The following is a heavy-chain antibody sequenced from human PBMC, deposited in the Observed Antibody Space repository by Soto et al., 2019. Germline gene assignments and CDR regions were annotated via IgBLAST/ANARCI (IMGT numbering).Heavy chain of an antibody. CDR1: GFTFDDHT. J-gene: IGHJ4*02. Sequence: EVQLVVSGGLVVRPGGSLRLSCAGSGFTFDDHTMHWVRQVPGKGLEWVSLITWDGDSTYYTDSVKGRFTISRDNTERSLCLQMNSLRIEDTALYYCAKEKNRIFDYWGQGTLVTVSS. V-gene: IGHV3-43*01. CDR3: AKEKNRIFDY. CDR2: ITWDGDST.